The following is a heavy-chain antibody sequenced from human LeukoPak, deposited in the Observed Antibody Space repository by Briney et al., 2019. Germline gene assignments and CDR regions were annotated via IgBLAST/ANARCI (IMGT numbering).Heavy chain of an antibody. J-gene: IGHJ4*02. V-gene: IGHV4-31*03. CDR2: IYDSGST. CDR1: GGSISSGGYY. Sequence: SETLSLTCTVSGGSISSGGYYWSWIRQHPGKGLEWIGYIYDSGSTYYNPSLRSRVTISVDTSKNQFSLKLSSVTAADTAVYYCARGRPRDGYNGTIDYWGQGTLVTVSS. D-gene: IGHD5-24*01. CDR3: ARGRPRDGYNGTIDY.